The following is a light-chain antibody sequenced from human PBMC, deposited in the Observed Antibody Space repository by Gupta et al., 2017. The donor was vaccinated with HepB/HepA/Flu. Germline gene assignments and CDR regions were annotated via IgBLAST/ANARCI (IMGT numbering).Light chain of an antibody. CDR3: AAWDDSRNGYV. CDR2: NND. Sequence: QSVLTPPPSASGPPGQRVTISCSGSSSNIGSNNVNWYQQLPGTAPKLLIYNNDRRPSGVPDRFSGSKSGTSASLAVSGLQAEDEADYYCAAWDDSRNGYVFGTGTKVTVL. J-gene: IGLJ1*01. CDR1: SSNIGSNN. V-gene: IGLV1-44*01.